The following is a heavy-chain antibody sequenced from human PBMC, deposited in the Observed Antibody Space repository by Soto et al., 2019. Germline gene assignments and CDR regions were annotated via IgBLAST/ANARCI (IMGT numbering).Heavy chain of an antibody. CDR2: SRNKPNNYAT. CDR3: AVPSGATDGNDAFDI. Sequence: PGGSLRLSCAASGFTFSDHYMDWVRQAPGKGLEWVGRSRNKPNNYATEYAASVKGRFTISRDDSKNSLFLQMNSLKTEDTAVYYCAVPSGATDGNDAFDIWGQGTMVT. CDR1: GFTFSDHY. J-gene: IGHJ3*02. D-gene: IGHD1-26*01. V-gene: IGHV3-72*01.